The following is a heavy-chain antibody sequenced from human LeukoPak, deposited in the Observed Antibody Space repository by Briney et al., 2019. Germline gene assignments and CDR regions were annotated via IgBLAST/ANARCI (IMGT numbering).Heavy chain of an antibody. CDR2: INPHSGDT. D-gene: IGHD6-19*01. J-gene: IGHJ3*02. CDR1: GYTFTAHY. V-gene: IGHV1-2*02. Sequence: ASVKVSCKASGYTFTAHYVHWVRQAPGQGLEWMGWINPHSGDTGFAQKFQGSITMTRDTSTTTVHMQLSRLRSDDTVTYYCARGIDVAGRHAFDIWGRGTIVTVSS. CDR3: ARGIDVAGRHAFDI.